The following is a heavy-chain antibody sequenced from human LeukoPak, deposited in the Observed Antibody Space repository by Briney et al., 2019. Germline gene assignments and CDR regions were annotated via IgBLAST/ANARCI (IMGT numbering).Heavy chain of an antibody. V-gene: IGHV3-48*01. Sequence: GGSLRLSCAPSGFTFSSYSMNWVRQAPGKGLEWVSYISSSGSTIYYADSVKGRFTISRDNAKNSPYLQMSSLRADDTAVYYCASGAGAIFYYMDVWGKGTTVTVSS. CDR2: ISSSGSTI. CDR3: ASGAGAIFYYMDV. CDR1: GFTFSSYS. D-gene: IGHD2-2*02. J-gene: IGHJ6*03.